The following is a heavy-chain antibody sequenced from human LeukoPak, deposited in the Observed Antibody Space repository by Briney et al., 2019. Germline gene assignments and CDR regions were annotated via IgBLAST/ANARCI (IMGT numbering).Heavy chain of an antibody. V-gene: IGHV3-9*03. CDR1: GFTFDDYA. J-gene: IGHJ4*02. D-gene: IGHD5-18*01. Sequence: PGGSLRLSCAASGFTFDDYAMHWVRQAPGKGLEWVSGISWNSGSIGYADSVKGRFTISRDNAKNSLYLQMNSLRAEDMALYYCAKDRGSGYSYGLGLDYFDYWGQGTLVTVSS. CDR3: AKDRGSGYSYGLGLDYFDY. CDR2: ISWNSGSI.